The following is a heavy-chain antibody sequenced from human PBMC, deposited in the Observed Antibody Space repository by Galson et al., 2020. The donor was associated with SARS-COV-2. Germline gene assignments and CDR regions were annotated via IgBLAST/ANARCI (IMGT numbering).Heavy chain of an antibody. J-gene: IGHJ4*02. CDR1: GFTFSSYS. CDR2: ISSRSSAI. CDR3: ARDCDGTCWFDY. D-gene: IGHD2-15*01. Sequence: GGSLRLSCAGSGFTFSSYSMNWVRQAPGKGLEWLTYISSRSSAIMYADSVKGRFTVSRDNARNSLYLQINSLRPEDTAVYYCARDCDGTCWFDYWGQGTLVTVSS. V-gene: IGHV3-48*01.